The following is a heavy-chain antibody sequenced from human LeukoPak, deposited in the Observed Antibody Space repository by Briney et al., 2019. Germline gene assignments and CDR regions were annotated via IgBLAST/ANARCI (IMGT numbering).Heavy chain of an antibody. CDR3: ASSASGGTFYY. CDR2: INSDGSST. D-gene: IGHD2-15*01. V-gene: IGHV3-74*01. CDR1: GFTFSSYW. Sequence: PGGSLRLSCAASGFTFSSYWTYWVRQAPGKGLVWVSRINSDGSSTSYADSVKGRFTVSRDNAKNTLYLQMNSLRAEDTAVYYCASSASGGTFYYWGQGTLVSVSS. J-gene: IGHJ4*02.